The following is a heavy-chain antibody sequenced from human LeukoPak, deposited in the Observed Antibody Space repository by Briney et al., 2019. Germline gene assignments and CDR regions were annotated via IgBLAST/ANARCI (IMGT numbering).Heavy chain of an antibody. V-gene: IGHV4-34*01. CDR1: GGSFSGYY. J-gene: IGHJ5*02. D-gene: IGHD3-3*01. CDR2: INHSGST. CDR3: ARGKNYEFWSAVKRESYNWFDP. Sequence: SETLSLTCAVYGGSFSGYYWSWIRQPPGKGLEWIGEINHSGSTNYNPSLKSRVTISVDTSKNQFSLKLSSVTAADTAVYYCARGKNYEFWSAVKRESYNWFDPWGQGTLVTVSS.